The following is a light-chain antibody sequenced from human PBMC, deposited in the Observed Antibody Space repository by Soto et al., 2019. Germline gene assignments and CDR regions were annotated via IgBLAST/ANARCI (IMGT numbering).Light chain of an antibody. Sequence: VLTQPPSASGTPGQRVTISCSGSSSNLGSNFVYWYQQLPGAAPKLLISRNNERPSGVPDRFSGSKSGTSASLAISGLRSEDEADYHCAAWDDSLSGVVFGGGTKLTVL. CDR1: SSNLGSNF. CDR3: AAWDDSLSGVV. J-gene: IGLJ3*02. CDR2: RNN. V-gene: IGLV1-47*01.